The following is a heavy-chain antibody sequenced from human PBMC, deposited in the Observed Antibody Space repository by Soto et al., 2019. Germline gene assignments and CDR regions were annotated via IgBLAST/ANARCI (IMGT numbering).Heavy chain of an antibody. D-gene: IGHD6-19*01. V-gene: IGHV4-31*03. Sequence: TLSLTCTVSGRSIRCDGYCWTWIRQRPGRGLEWIGYIYHIGSPYYNPSLESRVTISLDTSKNQFSLHLTSVTAADTAIYYCVRDRALDSSGHWFDPWGQGTLVTVSS. J-gene: IGHJ5*02. CDR3: VRDRALDSSGHWFDP. CDR1: GRSIRCDGYC. CDR2: IYHIGSP.